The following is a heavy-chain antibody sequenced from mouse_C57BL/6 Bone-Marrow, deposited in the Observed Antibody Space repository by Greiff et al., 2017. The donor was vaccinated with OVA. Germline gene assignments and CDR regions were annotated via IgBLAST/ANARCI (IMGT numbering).Heavy chain of an antibody. V-gene: IGHV1-9*01. Sequence: VQLQQSGAELMKPGASVKLSCKATGYTFTGYWIEWVKQRPGHGLEWIGDILPGSGSTNYNEKFKGKATFTADTSSNTAYMQLSSLTTEDSAIYYCASQRYDGYLPYWYFDVWGTGTTVTVSS. J-gene: IGHJ1*03. CDR3: ASQRYDGYLPYWYFDV. D-gene: IGHD2-3*01. CDR2: ILPGSGST. CDR1: GYTFTGYW.